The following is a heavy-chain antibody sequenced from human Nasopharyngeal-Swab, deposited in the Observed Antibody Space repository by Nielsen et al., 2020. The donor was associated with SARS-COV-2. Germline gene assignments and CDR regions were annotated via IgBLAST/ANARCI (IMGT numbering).Heavy chain of an antibody. V-gene: IGHV3-33*01. J-gene: IGHJ1*01. Sequence: GGSLRLSCAASGFTFSSYGMHWVRQAPGKGLEWVAVIWYDGSNKYYADSVKGRFTISRDNSKNTLYLQMNSLRAEDTAVYYCARDLGGGYCTTTNCTGSWGQGTLVTVSS. CDR2: IWYDGSNK. CDR3: ARDLGGGYCTTTNCTGS. CDR1: GFTFSSYG. D-gene: IGHD2-2*01.